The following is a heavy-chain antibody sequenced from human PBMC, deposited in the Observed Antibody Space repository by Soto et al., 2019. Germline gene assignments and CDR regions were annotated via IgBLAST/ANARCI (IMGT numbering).Heavy chain of an antibody. Sequence: GESLKISCTGVGYSFTSYWIGWVRQMPGKGLEWMGIIYPGDSDTRYSPSFQGQVTISADKSITTAYQQWSSLKASDTAMYYCARGYCTTTICDPWFDPWGQGTLVTVSS. D-gene: IGHD2-2*01. V-gene: IGHV5-51*01. CDR3: ARGYCTTTICDPWFDP. CDR1: GYSFTSYW. J-gene: IGHJ5*02. CDR2: IYPGDSDT.